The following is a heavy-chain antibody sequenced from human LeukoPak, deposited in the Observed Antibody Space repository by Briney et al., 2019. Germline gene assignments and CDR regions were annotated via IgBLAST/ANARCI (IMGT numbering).Heavy chain of an antibody. V-gene: IGHV1-24*01. CDR2: FDPEDGET. Sequence: ASVKVPCKVSGYTLTELSMHWVRQAPGKGLEWMGGFDPEDGETIYAQKFQGRVTMTEDTSTDTAYMELSSLRSEDTAVYYCATVDDSSGYYHFDYWGQGTLVTVSS. CDR1: GYTLTELS. D-gene: IGHD3-22*01. J-gene: IGHJ4*02. CDR3: ATVDDSSGYYHFDY.